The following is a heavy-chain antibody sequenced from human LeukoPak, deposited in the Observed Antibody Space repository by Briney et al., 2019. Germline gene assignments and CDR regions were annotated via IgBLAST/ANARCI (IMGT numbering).Heavy chain of an antibody. CDR2: ICDNGHT. Sequence: SETLSLTCTFSGGSFSPAHWSWIRQPPGKGLEWIGVICDNGHTDYNPSLKSRVTISADTSKRQFSLKLSSLAAADTAVYYCATGRDPYKTGHWGQGTLVTVSS. CDR1: GGSFSPAH. CDR3: ATGRDPYKTGH. J-gene: IGHJ4*02. D-gene: IGHD3-10*01. V-gene: IGHV4-59*01.